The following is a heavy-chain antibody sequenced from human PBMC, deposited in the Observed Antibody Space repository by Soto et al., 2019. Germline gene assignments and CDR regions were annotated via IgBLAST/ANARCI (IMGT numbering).Heavy chain of an antibody. D-gene: IGHD3-3*01. CDR2: IYYSGST. CDR3: ARDRADYDFWSRYPETDYYYYYGMDV. V-gene: IGHV4-31*03. Sequence: PSETLSLTCTVSGGSISSGGYYWSWIRQHPGKGLEWIGYIYYSGSTYYNPSLKSRVTISVDTSKNQFSLKLSSVTAADTAVYYCARDRADYDFWSRYPETDYYYYYGMDVWGQGTTVPVSS. CDR1: GGSISSGGYY. J-gene: IGHJ6*02.